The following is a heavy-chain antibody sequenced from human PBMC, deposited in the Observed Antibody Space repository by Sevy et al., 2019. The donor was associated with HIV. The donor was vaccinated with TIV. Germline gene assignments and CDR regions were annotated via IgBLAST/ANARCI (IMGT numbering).Heavy chain of an antibody. D-gene: IGHD3-22*01. Sequence: ASVKVSCRASRGTLRSYGVSWVRQAPGQGLEWMGRIVPAFGITNYAQKFQGRVTITADESTSTGYMELSSLRSEDSAVYYCAREMDGYCEYWGPGTLVTVSS. CDR1: RGTLRSYG. J-gene: IGHJ4*02. CDR2: IVPAFGIT. CDR3: AREMDGYCEY. V-gene: IGHV1-69*13.